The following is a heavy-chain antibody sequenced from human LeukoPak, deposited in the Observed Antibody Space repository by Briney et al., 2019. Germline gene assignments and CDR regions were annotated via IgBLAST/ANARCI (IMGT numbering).Heavy chain of an antibody. CDR1: GYIFDYSG. CDR2: INWNDRST. D-gene: IGHD5-24*01. CDR3: VRLCRAGYTYGAAY. V-gene: IGHV3-20*04. Sequence: GGDLRPSGAGSGYIFDYSGMRWVHQGPGKGLDWVAGINWNDRSTGYAPSVKGRCTISRANPTTAPSLGMNSLRGEDTAFYYCVRLCRAGYTYGAAYWGQGALVTVSS. J-gene: IGHJ1*01.